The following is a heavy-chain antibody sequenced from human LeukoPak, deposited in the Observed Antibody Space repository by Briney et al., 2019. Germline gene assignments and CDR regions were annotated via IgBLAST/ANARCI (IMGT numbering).Heavy chain of an antibody. CDR1: GDSISSGGYY. J-gene: IGHJ4*02. CDR2: IYHSGST. V-gene: IGHV4-31*03. Sequence: SETLSLTCTVSGDSISSGGYYWSWIRQHPGKGLEWIGYIYHSGSTYYNPSLKSRLSISVDTSKNQFSLKLNSVTAADTAVYYCARTVARTWVDHWGQVTLVTVSS. D-gene: IGHD6-19*01. CDR3: ARTVARTWVDH.